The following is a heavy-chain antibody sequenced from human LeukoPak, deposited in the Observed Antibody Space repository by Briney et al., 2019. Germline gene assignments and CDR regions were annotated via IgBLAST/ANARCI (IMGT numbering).Heavy chain of an antibody. D-gene: IGHD3-3*01. CDR3: ARDPGDFWSGYYARRGTSWFDP. Sequence: SETLSLTCTVSGGSVSSGSYYWSWIRQPPGKGLEWIGYIYYSGSTNYNPSLKSRVTISVDTSKNQFSLKLSSVTAADTAVYFCARDPGDFWSGYYARRGTSWFDPWGQGTLVTVSS. CDR1: GGSVSSGSYY. J-gene: IGHJ5*02. V-gene: IGHV4-61*01. CDR2: IYYSGST.